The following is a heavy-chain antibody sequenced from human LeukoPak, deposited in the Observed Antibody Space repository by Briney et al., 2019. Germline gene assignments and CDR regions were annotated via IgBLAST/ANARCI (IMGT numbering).Heavy chain of an antibody. V-gene: IGHV3-30*18. CDR1: GFTFSNYE. CDR2: ISYDGSNK. J-gene: IGHJ4*02. D-gene: IGHD3-10*01. Sequence: GGSLRLSCAGSGFTFSNYEFNWVRQAPGKGLEWVAVISYDGSNKYYADSVKGRFTISRDNSKNTLYLQMNSLRAEDTAVYYCAKQVRGVITYYFDYWGQGTLVTVSS. CDR3: AKQVRGVITYYFDY.